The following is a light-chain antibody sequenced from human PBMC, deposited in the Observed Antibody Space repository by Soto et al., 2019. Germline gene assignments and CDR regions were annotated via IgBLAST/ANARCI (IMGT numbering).Light chain of an antibody. CDR2: GAS. V-gene: IGKV3-15*01. CDR3: QQYHNWPPQYT. CDR1: QTVSSN. Sequence: EIVMTQSPATLSVSPGERATLSCRARQTVSSNLAWYQQKPGQAPRLLLHGASTRATGVPARFSGSGSGTEFTLTLTSLQSEDFAVYFCQQYHNWPPQYTFGQGTKLQIK. J-gene: IGKJ2*01.